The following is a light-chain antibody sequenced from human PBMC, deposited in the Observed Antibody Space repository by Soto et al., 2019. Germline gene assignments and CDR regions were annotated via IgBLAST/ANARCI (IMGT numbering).Light chain of an antibody. CDR2: GAS. CDR1: QSVNSDS. CDR3: QQHGTSPPVT. J-gene: IGKJ5*01. Sequence: PGESVTLSCRASQSVNSDSLARYQQKPGQSPRRLIYGASNRATGIPDRSSGSGSGTDFTLSISRVEPEDFTVYYCQQHGTSPPVTFGQGTRLEIK. V-gene: IGKV3-20*01.